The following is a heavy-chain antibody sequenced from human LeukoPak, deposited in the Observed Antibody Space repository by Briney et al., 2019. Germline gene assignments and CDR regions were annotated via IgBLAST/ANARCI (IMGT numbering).Heavy chain of an antibody. CDR3: AKQTPGFMIAGHFDY. D-gene: IGHD3-16*01. V-gene: IGHV4-4*02. J-gene: IGHJ4*02. CDR2: IFHTGDS. Sequence: PSGTLSLTCAVSGGSISTTNWWSWLRQSPGKGLERTGEIFHTGDSNYNPSLKSRVTISIDVPKKEFSLKMISVTAADTAVYYCAKQTPGFMIAGHFDYWAQGTLVTVSS. CDR1: GGSISTTNW.